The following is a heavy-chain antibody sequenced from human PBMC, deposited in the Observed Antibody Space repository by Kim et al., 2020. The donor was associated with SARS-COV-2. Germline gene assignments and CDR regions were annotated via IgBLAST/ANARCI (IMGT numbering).Heavy chain of an antibody. CDR3: TRDSIPEDYGMDV. CDR1: GFTFGDYA. J-gene: IGHJ6*02. Sequence: GGSLRLSCTASGFTFGDYAMSWVRQAPGKGLEWVGFIRSKAYGGTTEYAASVKGRFTISRDDSKSIAYLQMNSLKTEDTAVYYCTRDSIPEDYGMDVWGQGTTFTVSS. V-gene: IGHV3-49*04. CDR2: IRSKAYGGTT. D-gene: IGHD2-21*01.